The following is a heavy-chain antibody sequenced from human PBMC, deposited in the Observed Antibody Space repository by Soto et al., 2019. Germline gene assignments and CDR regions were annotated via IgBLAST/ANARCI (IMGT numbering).Heavy chain of an antibody. V-gene: IGHV1-18*01. CDR2: ISAYNCNT. CDR3: TIDRKAARSWFDP. D-gene: IGHD6-6*01. CDR1: GYTFTSYG. J-gene: IGHJ5*02. Sequence: QVQLVQSGAEVKKPGASVKVSCKASGYTFTSYGISWVRQAPGQGLEWMGWISAYNCNTKYAQKHQGRVTMTTDTSTSTAYMELRSLRSDDTAVYYCTIDRKAARSWFDPWGQGTLVTVSS.